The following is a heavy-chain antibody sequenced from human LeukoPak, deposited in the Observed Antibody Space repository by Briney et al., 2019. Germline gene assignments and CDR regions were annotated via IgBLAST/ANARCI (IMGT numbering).Heavy chain of an antibody. CDR1: GSTFSRHW. D-gene: IGHD5-18*01. J-gene: IGHJ4*02. V-gene: IGHV3-7*01. Sequence: GGSLRLSCEVSGSTFSRHWMTWVRQPPGRGLGWVACIKDDGNQKIYVDSVKGRFTISRDNVKNSLSLQMNSLRGEDSAVYYCARDGYLAGLDYWGQGTLVTVSS. CDR2: IKDDGNQK. CDR3: ARDGYLAGLDY.